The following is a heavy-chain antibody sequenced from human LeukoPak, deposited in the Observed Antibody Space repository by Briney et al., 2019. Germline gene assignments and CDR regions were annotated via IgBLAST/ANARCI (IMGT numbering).Heavy chain of an antibody. CDR2: IIPIFGTA. D-gene: IGHD3-22*01. J-gene: IGHJ4*02. CDR3: AREWGHESSGYYYAY. Sequence: SVKVSCTASGGTFSSYAISWVRQAPGQGLEWMGGIIPIFGTANYAQKFQGRVTITADESTSTAYMEMSSLRSEDTAVYYCAREWGHESSGYYYAYWGQGTLVTVSS. V-gene: IGHV1-69*13. CDR1: GGTFSSYA.